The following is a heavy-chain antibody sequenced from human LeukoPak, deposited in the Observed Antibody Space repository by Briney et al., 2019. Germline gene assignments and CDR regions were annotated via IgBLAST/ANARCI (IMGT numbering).Heavy chain of an antibody. CDR3: AKNYYFDY. J-gene: IGHJ4*02. Sequence: GGSLRLSCAASGFTFSIYAMSWVRQAPGKGLEWVSSISTIGGGTYYADSVQGRFTISRDNSKNTLYLQMNSLRAEDAAIYCCAKNYYFDYWGQGSLVTVSS. V-gene: IGHV3-23*01. CDR2: ISTIGGGT. D-gene: IGHD1-7*01. CDR1: GFTFSIYA.